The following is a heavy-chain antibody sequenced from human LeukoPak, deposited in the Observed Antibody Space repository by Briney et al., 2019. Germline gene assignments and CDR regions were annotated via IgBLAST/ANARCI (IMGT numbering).Heavy chain of an antibody. V-gene: IGHV3-33*01. D-gene: IGHD2-2*02. J-gene: IGHJ4*02. CDR3: ARARGVPAAIPQPSFYDY. CDR2: IWYDGSNK. CDR1: GFTFSSYG. Sequence: GRSLRLSCAAPGFTFSSYGMHWVRQAPGKGLEWVAVIWYDGSNKYYADSVKGRFTISRDNSKNTLYLQMNSLRAEDTAVYYCARARGVPAAIPQPSFYDYWGQGTLVTVSS.